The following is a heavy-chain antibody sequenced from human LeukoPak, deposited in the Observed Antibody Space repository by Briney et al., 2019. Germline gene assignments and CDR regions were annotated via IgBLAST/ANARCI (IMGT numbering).Heavy chain of an antibody. CDR3: ARAPQSTSPYNWNNDY. CDR2: ISAYNGNT. D-gene: IGHD1/OR15-1a*01. V-gene: IGHV1-18*01. J-gene: IGHJ4*02. Sequence: ASVKVSCKASGYTFTSYGISWVRQAPGQGLEWMGWISAYNGNTNYAQKLQGRVTMTTDTSTSTAYMELRSLRSDDTAVYYCARAPQSTSPYNWNNDYWGQGTLVTVSS. CDR1: GYTFTSYG.